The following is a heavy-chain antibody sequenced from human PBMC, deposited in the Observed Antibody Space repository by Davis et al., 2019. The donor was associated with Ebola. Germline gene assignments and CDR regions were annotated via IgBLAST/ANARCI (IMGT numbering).Heavy chain of an antibody. CDR1: GFTFSSYG. Sequence: GESLKISCAASGFTFSSYGMYWVRQAPGKGLEWVAFVRYDGSDKYYGDSVKGRFTISRDHAKSSLYLQMNSLRDEDTAVYYCTRDTRSSGWYGDFDSWGQGTLITVSS. J-gene: IGHJ4*02. CDR2: VRYDGSDK. CDR3: TRDTRSSGWYGDFDS. V-gene: IGHV3-33*07. D-gene: IGHD6-19*01.